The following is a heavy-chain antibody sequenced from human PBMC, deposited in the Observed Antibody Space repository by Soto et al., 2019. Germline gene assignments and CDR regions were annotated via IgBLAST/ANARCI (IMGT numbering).Heavy chain of an antibody. D-gene: IGHD6-19*01. Sequence: QVQLVQSGAEVKKPGASVKVSCKASGYTFTSYGISWVRQAPGQGLEWMGWISAYNGNTNYAKKLQGRDTMTTDTATSTAYRERRSLRSDDTAVYYCARDRTSGWTCDYWGQGTLVTVSS. J-gene: IGHJ4*02. CDR3: ARDRTSGWTCDY. CDR2: ISAYNGNT. V-gene: IGHV1-18*01. CDR1: GYTFTSYG.